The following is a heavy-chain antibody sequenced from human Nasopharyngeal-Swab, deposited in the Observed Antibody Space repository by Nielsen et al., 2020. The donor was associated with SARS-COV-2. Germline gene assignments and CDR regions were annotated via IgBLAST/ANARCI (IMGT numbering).Heavy chain of an antibody. CDR3: AKSMAYFQLSGTYNLDF. CDR1: GFTFNYFG. D-gene: IGHD2-21*01. J-gene: IGHJ4*02. CDR2: ISYEGSIR. Sequence: GGSLRLSCAASGFTFNYFGMHWVRQAPGKGLEWVAFISYEGSIRTYIDSVKGRFTVSRDSSKNTVYLQMNSLRPDDTAVYFCAKSMAYFQLSGTYNLDFWGQGTLVTVSS. V-gene: IGHV3-30*18.